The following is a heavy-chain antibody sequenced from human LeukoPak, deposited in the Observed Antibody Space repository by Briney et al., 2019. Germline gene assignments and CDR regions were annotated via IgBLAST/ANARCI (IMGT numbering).Heavy chain of an antibody. V-gene: IGHV3-30*18. CDR3: AKDLYYYDSSGYFYFFDY. CDR2: ISYDGSNK. D-gene: IGHD3-22*01. Sequence: GGSLRLSCAASGFTFSSYGMHWVRQAPGKGLEWVAVISYDGSNKYYADSVKGRFTISRDNSKNTLYLEMNSLRAEDTALYYCAKDLYYYDSSGYFYFFDYWGQGTLVTVSS. CDR1: GFTFSSYG. J-gene: IGHJ4*02.